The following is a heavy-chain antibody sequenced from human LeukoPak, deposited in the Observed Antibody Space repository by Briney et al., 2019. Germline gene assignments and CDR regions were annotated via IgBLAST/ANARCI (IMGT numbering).Heavy chain of an antibody. J-gene: IGHJ3*02. V-gene: IGHV3-30*02. CDR1: GFTFSSYG. CDR3: AKDDPGNSKAFDI. Sequence: PGGSLRLSCAASGFTFSSYGMHWVRQAPGKGLEWVAFIRYDGTNKYSADSVKGRFTISRDNSKNTLYLQMNSLRAEDTAVYYCAKDDPGNSKAFDIWGQGTMVTV. D-gene: IGHD1-7*01. CDR2: IRYDGTNK.